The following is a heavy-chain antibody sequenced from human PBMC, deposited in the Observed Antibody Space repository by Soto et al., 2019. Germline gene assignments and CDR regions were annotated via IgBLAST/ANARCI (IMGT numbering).Heavy chain of an antibody. V-gene: IGHV3-30-3*01. CDR2: ISYDGSNK. CDR1: GFTFSSYA. D-gene: IGHD2-8*01. J-gene: IGHJ4*02. Sequence: GSLRLSCAASGFTFSSYAMHWVRQAPGKGLEWVAVISYDGSNKYYADSVKGRFTISRDNSKNTLYLQMNSLRAEDTAVYYCARGTSRYCTNGVCPCLDYWGQGTLVTVSS. CDR3: ARGTSRYCTNGVCPCLDY.